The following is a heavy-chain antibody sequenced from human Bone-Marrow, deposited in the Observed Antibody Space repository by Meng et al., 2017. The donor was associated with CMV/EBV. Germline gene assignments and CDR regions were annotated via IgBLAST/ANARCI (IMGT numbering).Heavy chain of an antibody. J-gene: IGHJ4*02. CDR3: TTVGYSIGWSHDY. Sequence: SGFTFSNAWMKWVRQAPGKGLEWVGRIKRKTDGGTTDYAAPVKGRFTISRDDSKNTLYLQMNSLKTEDTAVYYCTTVGYSIGWSHDYWGQGTLVTVSS. CDR1: GFTFSNAW. D-gene: IGHD6-19*01. CDR2: IKRKTDGGTT. V-gene: IGHV3-15*07.